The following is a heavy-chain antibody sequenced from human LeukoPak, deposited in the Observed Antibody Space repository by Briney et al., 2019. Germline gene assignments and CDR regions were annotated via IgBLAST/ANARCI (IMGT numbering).Heavy chain of an antibody. J-gene: IGHJ5*02. CDR1: GYSISSGYY. CDR3: ARVCPDTVTSWFDP. Sequence: SETLSLTCTVSGYSISSGYYWGWIRQPPGKGLEWIGSIYHSGSTYYNPSLKSRVTIPVDTSKNQFSLKLSSVTAADTAVYYCARVCPDTVTSWFDPWGQGTLVTVSS. CDR2: IYHSGST. D-gene: IGHD4-17*01. V-gene: IGHV4-38-2*02.